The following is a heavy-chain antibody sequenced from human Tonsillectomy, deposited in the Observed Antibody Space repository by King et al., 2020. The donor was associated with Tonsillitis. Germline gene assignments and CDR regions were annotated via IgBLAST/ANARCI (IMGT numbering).Heavy chain of an antibody. V-gene: IGHV1-18*01. Sequence: QLVQSGAEVKKPGASVKVSCKASGYTFTSYGISWVRQAPGQGLEWMGWSSAYIGNTNYAQKLQGRGTMTTDTSTSTAYIELRSLRSDDTAVYYCERDYDDFWSGSGGWFDPWGQGTLVTVSS. J-gene: IGHJ5*02. CDR3: ERDYDDFWSGSGGWFDP. CDR1: GYTFTSYG. D-gene: IGHD3-3*01. CDR2: SSAYIGNT.